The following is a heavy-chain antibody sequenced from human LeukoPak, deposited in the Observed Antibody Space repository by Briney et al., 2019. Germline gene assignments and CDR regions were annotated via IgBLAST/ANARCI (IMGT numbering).Heavy chain of an antibody. CDR1: GFSLSSSGMC. J-gene: IGHJ6*02. CDR2: IDWDDDK. Sequence: SGPALVKPTQTLTLTCTFSGFSLSSSGMCVSWIRQPPGKALGWLARIDWDDDKHYTTSLKTRLTISKDTSKNQVVLTMTSMDPVDTATYYCARNRGYSGYGMDVWGQGTTVTVSS. CDR3: ARNRGYSGYGMDV. V-gene: IGHV2-70*11. D-gene: IGHD5-12*01.